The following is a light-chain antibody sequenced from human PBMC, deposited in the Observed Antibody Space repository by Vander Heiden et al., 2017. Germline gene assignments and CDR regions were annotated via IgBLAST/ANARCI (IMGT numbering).Light chain of an antibody. V-gene: IGKV1-39*01. CDR1: QTIGNY. CDR2: GAS. CDR3: QQSVNSLYT. J-gene: IGKJ3*01. Sequence: DIQMTQSPSSLAASVGDIVTITCRTSQTIGNYLNWYQQKPGRAPKLLIYGASSFQRGVPSRFSGSGSDTNFTLTISSLQPEDFATYYCQQSVNSLYTFGHGTKVHIK.